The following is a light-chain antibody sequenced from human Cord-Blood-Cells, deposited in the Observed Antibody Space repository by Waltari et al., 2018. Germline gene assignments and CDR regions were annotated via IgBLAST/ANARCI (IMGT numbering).Light chain of an antibody. CDR1: NIGSKN. CDR2: RDS. V-gene: IGLV3-9*01. CDR3: QVWDSSTVV. J-gene: IGLJ2*01. Sequence: SYELTQPLSVSVALGQTARITCGGNNIGSKNVHWYQQKPGQAPVLVIYRDSNRPSVIPARCSGSNSGNTATLTISRAQAGDEADYYCQVWDSSTVVFGGGTKLTVL.